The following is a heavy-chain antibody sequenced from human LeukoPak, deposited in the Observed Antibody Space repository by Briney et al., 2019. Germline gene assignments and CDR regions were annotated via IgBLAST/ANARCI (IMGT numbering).Heavy chain of an antibody. CDR3: ARPQLGASPSRCRY. J-gene: IGHJ4*02. V-gene: IGHV4-38-2*01. D-gene: IGHD2-15*01. CDR2: IYHSGST. Sequence: SETLSLTCAIYGPCMPGSHYWGWIRQPPGKGLEWIGSIYHSGSTYYKPSLKSRVTISVDTSKNQFSLKLSSVTASAPALIFRARPQLGASPSRCRYWGQGTLVTVSS. CDR1: GPCMPGSHY.